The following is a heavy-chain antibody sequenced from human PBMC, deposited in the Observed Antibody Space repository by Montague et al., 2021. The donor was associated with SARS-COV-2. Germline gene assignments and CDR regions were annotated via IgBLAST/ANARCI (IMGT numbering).Heavy chain of an antibody. CDR3: ARGRQYFMIVVVMVGREYYFDY. J-gene: IGHJ4*02. V-gene: IGHV4-34*01. D-gene: IGHD3-22*01. CDR1: GGSFSVYY. CDR2: INHRGTS. Sequence: SETLSLTCAVYGGSFSVYYWSWIRQPPGKGLEWIGEINHRGTSNYNPSLKSRVSISVDTSKNQFSLYMGSVTAADTAVYYCARGRQYFMIVVVMVGREYYFDYWGQGTLVIVSS.